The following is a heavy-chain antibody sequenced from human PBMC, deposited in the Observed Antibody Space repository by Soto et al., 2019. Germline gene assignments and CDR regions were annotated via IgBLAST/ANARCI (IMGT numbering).Heavy chain of an antibody. V-gene: IGHV3-15*01. D-gene: IGHD6-19*01. Sequence: EVQLVESGGGLVKPGGSLRLSCAASGFTFTKAWMTWVRQTPGKGLEWVGRIKSRADGGTTDYAASVKDRFIISSDESNDTLYLHMKLLKTDNTAVYYWTTASQWLPAYSWGQGDLGTVSS. CDR1: GFTFTKAW. J-gene: IGHJ4*02. CDR2: IKSRADGGTT. CDR3: TTASQWLPAYS.